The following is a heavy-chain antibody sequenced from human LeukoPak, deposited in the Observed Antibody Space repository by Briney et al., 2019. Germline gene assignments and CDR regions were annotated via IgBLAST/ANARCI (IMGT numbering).Heavy chain of an antibody. CDR3: ARGLSGGYTRNFGIYYYGLDV. CDR2: IHYSGST. CDR1: GGSISSYY. J-gene: IGHJ6*02. Sequence: SETLSLTCTVSGGSISSYYWSWIRQPPGKGLEWPPGKGLEWIGYIHYSGSTNYNPSLKSRVTISVDMSKNQFSLKLSSVTAADTAVYYCARGLSGGYTRNFGIYYYGLDVWGQGTTVTVSS. V-gene: IGHV4-59*12. D-gene: IGHD2-15*01.